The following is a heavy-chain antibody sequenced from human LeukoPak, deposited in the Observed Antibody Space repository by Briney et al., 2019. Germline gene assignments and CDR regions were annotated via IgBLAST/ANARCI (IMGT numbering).Heavy chain of an antibody. CDR3: ARSITMIVVEAFDI. V-gene: IGHV3-53*01. J-gene: IGHJ3*02. D-gene: IGHD3-22*01. CDR1: GFTVSSNY. CDR2: IYSDGTT. Sequence: GGSLRLSCTVSGFTVSSNYMSWVRQAPGKGLEWVSVIYSDGTTYNADSVKGRFTISRDNSKNTLYLQINSLRAEDTAVYYCARSITMIVVEAFDIWGQGTMVTVSS.